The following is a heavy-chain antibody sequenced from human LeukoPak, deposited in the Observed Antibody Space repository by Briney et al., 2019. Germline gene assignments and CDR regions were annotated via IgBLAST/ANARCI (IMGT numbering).Heavy chain of an antibody. CDR2: IHYSGTT. V-gene: IGHV4-39*01. D-gene: IGHD1-1*01. J-gene: IGHJ4*02. Sequence: PSETLSLTCTVSGGSISDGTYYCGWIRQPPGKGLEWIGTIHYSGTTHYNRSLKSRVTLSVDTSKNQFSLRLSSVTAADTAVYYCARRTTESYSDYWGQGTLVTVST. CDR3: ARRTTESYSDY. CDR1: GGSISDGTYY.